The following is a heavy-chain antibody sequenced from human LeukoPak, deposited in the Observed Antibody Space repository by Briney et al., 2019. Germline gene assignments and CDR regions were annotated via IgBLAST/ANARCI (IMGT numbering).Heavy chain of an antibody. D-gene: IGHD2-15*01. V-gene: IGHV4-34*01. CDR3: AGLPIVVVVAATLFDP. CDR2: INHSGST. J-gene: IGHJ5*02. Sequence: SETLSLTCAVYGGSFSGYYWSWIRQPPGKGLEWIGEINHSGSTNYNPSLKSRVTISVDTSKNQFSLKLSSVTAADTAVYYCAGLPIVVVVAATLFDPWGQGTLVTVS. CDR1: GGSFSGYY.